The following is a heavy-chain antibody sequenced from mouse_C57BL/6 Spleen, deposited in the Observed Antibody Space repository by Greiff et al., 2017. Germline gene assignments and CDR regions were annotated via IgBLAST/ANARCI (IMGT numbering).Heavy chain of an antibody. D-gene: IGHD2-4*01. V-gene: IGHV1-15*01. CDR2: IDPETGGT. J-gene: IGHJ1*03. CDR1: GYTFTDYE. Sequence: QVQLKESGAELVRPGASVTLSCKASGYTFTDYEMHWVKQTPVHGLEWIGAIDPETGGTAYNQKFKGKAILTADKSSSTAYMELRSLTSEDSAVYYCTRPYDYYWYFDVWGTGTTVTVSS. CDR3: TRPYDYYWYFDV.